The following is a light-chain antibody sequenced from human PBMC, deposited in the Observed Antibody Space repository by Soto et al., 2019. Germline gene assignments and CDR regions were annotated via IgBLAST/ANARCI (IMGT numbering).Light chain of an antibody. J-gene: IGLJ2*01. CDR2: SNN. CDR3: ETWDDSLNGRV. Sequence: QSVLTQPPSASGTPGQRVTISCSGSSSNIGSNTVNWYQQLPGTAPKLLIYSNNQRPSGVPGRFSGSKSGTSASLAISGLQSEDEADYYCETWDDSLNGRVFGGGTKLTVL. V-gene: IGLV1-44*01. CDR1: SSNIGSNT.